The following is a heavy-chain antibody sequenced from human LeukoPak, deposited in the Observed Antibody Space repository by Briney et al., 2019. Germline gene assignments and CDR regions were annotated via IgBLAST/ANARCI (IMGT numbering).Heavy chain of an antibody. D-gene: IGHD2-21*02. Sequence: GGSLRLSCAASGFTFSSYAMHWVRQAPGKGLEGVAVISYDGSNKYYADSVKGRFTISRDNSKNTLYLQMNSLRAEDTAVYYCARDPLAYCGGDCYSYDYWGQGTLVTVSS. CDR2: ISYDGSNK. CDR3: ARDPLAYCGGDCYSYDY. J-gene: IGHJ4*02. V-gene: IGHV3-30-3*01. CDR1: GFTFSSYA.